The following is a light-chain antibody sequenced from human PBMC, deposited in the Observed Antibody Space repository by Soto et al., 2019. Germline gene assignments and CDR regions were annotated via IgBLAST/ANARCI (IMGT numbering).Light chain of an antibody. CDR3: QTWGTGIHV. V-gene: IGLV4-69*01. CDR2: PNSDGSH. Sequence: QSVLTQSPSASASLGASVKLTCTLSSGHSSYAIAWHQQQPEKGPRYLMKPNSDGSHSKGDGIPDRFSGSSSGAERYLTISSLQSEDEADYYCQTWGTGIHVFGTGTKVTVL. CDR1: SGHSSYA. J-gene: IGLJ1*01.